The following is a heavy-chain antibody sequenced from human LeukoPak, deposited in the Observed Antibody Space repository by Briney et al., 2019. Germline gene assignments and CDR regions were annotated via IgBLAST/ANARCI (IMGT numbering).Heavy chain of an antibody. CDR1: GFIVSSNY. J-gene: IGHJ3*02. CDR2: IYSDGKT. CDR3: AREWELQDGFDI. V-gene: IGHV3-53*01. D-gene: IGHD1-26*01. Sequence: PGGSLRLSCAASGFIVSSNYMPWVRQAPGKGLEWVSVIYSDGKTYYADSVKGRFTISRDNSKNTLYLQMNSLRAEDTAVYYCAREWELQDGFDICGQGTMVTVSS.